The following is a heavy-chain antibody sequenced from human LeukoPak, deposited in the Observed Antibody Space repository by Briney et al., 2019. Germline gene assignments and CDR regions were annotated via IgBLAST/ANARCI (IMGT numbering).Heavy chain of an antibody. D-gene: IGHD2-15*01. V-gene: IGHV3-53*01. Sequence: GGSLRLSCAASGFTVSSNYMSWVRQAPGKGLEWVSVIYSGGSTYYADSVRGRFNSSRDNSKNTLYLQMNSLRAEDTAVYYCARDHPYCSGGSCYSAYYYYGMDVWGQGTTVTVSS. CDR1: GFTVSSNY. CDR2: IYSGGST. J-gene: IGHJ6*02. CDR3: ARDHPYCSGGSCYSAYYYYGMDV.